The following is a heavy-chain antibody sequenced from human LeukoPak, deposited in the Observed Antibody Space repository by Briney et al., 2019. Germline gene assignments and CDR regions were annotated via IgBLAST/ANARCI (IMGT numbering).Heavy chain of an antibody. CDR1: GYSFTSYW. Sequence: GESLKISCKGSGYSFTSYWIGWVRQMPGKGLEWMGIIHPGDSDTRYSPSFQGQVTISADKSISTAYLQRSSLKASDTAMYYCARKWLFKGHDAFDIWGQGTIVTVSS. CDR2: IHPGDSDT. V-gene: IGHV5-51*01. D-gene: IGHD6-19*01. J-gene: IGHJ3*02. CDR3: ARKWLFKGHDAFDI.